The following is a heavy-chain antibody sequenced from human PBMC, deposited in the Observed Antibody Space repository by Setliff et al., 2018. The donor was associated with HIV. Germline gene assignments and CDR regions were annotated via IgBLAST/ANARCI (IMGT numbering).Heavy chain of an antibody. V-gene: IGHV4-59*08. CDR3: ARVRGSSGWYVFDY. J-gene: IGHJ4*02. CDR2: IYYSGST. CDR1: GGSISSHY. D-gene: IGHD6-19*01. Sequence: SETLSLTCTVSGGSISSHYWGWIRQPPGKGLEWIGSIYYSGSTNYNPSLKSRLTISVDTSKNQFSLKLNSVTAADTAVYYCARVRGSSGWYVFDYWGQGTLVTVSS.